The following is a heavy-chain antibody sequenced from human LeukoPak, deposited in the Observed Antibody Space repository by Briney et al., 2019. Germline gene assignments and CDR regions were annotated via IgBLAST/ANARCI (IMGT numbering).Heavy chain of an antibody. Sequence: TGGSLRLSCGASGFTFSIYWMRWVRQAPGKGLVWVSRINSDGSSTNYADSVKGRLTISRDNAKNTLSLQMNSLGAEDTAVYYCARDLGMTSMDIWGQGTMVTVSS. V-gene: IGHV3-74*01. CDR2: INSDGSST. J-gene: IGHJ3*02. CDR3: ARDLGMTSMDI. CDR1: GFTFSIYW. D-gene: IGHD2-21*02.